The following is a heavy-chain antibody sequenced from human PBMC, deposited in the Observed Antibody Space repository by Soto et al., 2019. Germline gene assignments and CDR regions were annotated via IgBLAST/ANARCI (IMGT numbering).Heavy chain of an antibody. CDR3: ARDRLRFSSGWYSDYYGMDV. J-gene: IGHJ6*02. Sequence: ASVKVSCKASGYTFTNYGISWVRQAPGQGLEWMGWINVYNGNTKYAQKVQGRVTMTRDTSISTAYMELSRLRSDDTAVYYCARDRLRFSSGWYSDYYGMDVWGQGTTVTVSS. D-gene: IGHD6-19*01. CDR1: GYTFTNYG. CDR2: INVYNGNT. V-gene: IGHV1-18*01.